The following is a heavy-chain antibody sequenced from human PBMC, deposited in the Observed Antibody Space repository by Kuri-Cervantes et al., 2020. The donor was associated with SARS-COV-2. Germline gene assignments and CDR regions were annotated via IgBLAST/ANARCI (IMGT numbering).Heavy chain of an antibody. D-gene: IGHD3-10*01. Sequence: GGSLRLSCAASGFTFSIYGIHWARQAPGKGLEWVALIPSDGSDTYYADSVKGRFTISRDNSKSTLYLQMNSLRAEDTAVYYCARGLRGSGSYSPAHYGMDVWGQGTTVTVSS. CDR1: GFTFSIYG. CDR3: ARGLRGSGSYSPAHYGMDV. J-gene: IGHJ6*02. CDR2: IPSDGSDT. V-gene: IGHV3-30*03.